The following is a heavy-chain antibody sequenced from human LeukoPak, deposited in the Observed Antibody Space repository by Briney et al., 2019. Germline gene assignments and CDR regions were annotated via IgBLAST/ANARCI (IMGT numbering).Heavy chain of an antibody. CDR2: ISSRTYYI. J-gene: IGHJ3*02. CDR3: ASEAPLWRSGTRQEAFDI. V-gene: IGHV3-21*01. Sequence: GGSLRLSCAASEFTFTSYSMTWVRQAPGKGLEWGSSISSRTYYIYYGDSVKGRFTVSRDNAKKSVFLQMNSLRADDTAVYYCASEAPLWRSGTRQEAFDIWGQGTMVIVSS. CDR1: EFTFTSYS. D-gene: IGHD2-2*01.